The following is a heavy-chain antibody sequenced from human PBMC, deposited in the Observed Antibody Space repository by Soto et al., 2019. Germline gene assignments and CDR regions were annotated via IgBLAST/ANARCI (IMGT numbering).Heavy chain of an antibody. CDR2: ISSSSSYI. D-gene: IGHD6-19*01. J-gene: IGHJ4*02. CDR1: GFTFSSYS. Sequence: EVQLVESGGGLGKPGGSLRLSCAASGFTFSSYSMNWVRQAPGKGLEWVSSISSSSSYIYYADSVKGRFTISRDNAKNSLYLQMNGLRAEDTAVYYCASLPEGPLYSSGFDYWGQGTLVTVSS. V-gene: IGHV3-21*01. CDR3: ASLPEGPLYSSGFDY.